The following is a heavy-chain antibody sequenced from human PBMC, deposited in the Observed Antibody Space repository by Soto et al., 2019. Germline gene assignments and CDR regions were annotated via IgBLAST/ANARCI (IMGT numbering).Heavy chain of an antibody. D-gene: IGHD3-3*01. CDR3: AKGPSYDSWMGWYYFDY. V-gene: IGHV3-23*01. J-gene: IGHJ4*02. CDR2: ISGSGGST. CDR1: GFTCSSYA. Sequence: PRGSLRLSCAASGFTCSSYAMSWVRPAPGKWLEWVSAISGSGGSTYYADSVKGLFTICRDNSKNTLYLQMNSLTAADTAVYYCAKGPSYDSWMGWYYFDYWGQGTLVTVSS.